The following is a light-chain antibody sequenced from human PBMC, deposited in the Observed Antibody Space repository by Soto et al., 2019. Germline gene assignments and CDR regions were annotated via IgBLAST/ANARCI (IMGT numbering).Light chain of an antibody. CDR3: QQYSSYSSYT. CDR2: TAS. Sequence: DIQMTQSPSTLSASVGDRVTITCRASQNINNWLAWYQQKPGKAPNLLIYTASNLASGVPSRFSGSGSETEFTLTIISLQPEDFGTYYCQQYSSYSSYTFGQGTNLEIK. CDR1: QNINNW. J-gene: IGKJ2*01. V-gene: IGKV1-5*03.